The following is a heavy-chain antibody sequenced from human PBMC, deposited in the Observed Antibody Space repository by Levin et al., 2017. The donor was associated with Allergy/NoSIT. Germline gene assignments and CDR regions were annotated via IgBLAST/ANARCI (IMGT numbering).Heavy chain of an antibody. V-gene: IGHV3-11*01. CDR1: RFTFSDYY. CDR2: ISSSGRTI. CDR3: ASYSSSWSSY. J-gene: IGHJ4*02. Sequence: GGSLRLSCAASRFTFSDYYMSWIRQAPGKGLEWVSYISSSGRTIYYADSVKGRFTISRDNAKNSLYLQMNSLRAEDTAVYYCASYSSSWSSYWGQGTLVTVSS. D-gene: IGHD6-13*01.